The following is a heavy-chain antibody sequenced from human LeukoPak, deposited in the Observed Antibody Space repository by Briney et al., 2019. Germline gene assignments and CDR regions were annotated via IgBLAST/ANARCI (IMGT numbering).Heavy chain of an antibody. D-gene: IGHD3-22*01. CDR2: INHSGST. CDR1: GGSFSGYY. V-gene: IGHV4-34*01. J-gene: IGHJ4*02. CDR3: ARRGSGYSLGY. Sequence: PSETLSHTCAVYGGSFSGYYWSWIRQPPVKGLEWIGEINHSGSTNYNPSLKSRVTISVDTSKNQFSLKLSSVTAADTAVYYCARRGSGYSLGYWGQGTLVTVSS.